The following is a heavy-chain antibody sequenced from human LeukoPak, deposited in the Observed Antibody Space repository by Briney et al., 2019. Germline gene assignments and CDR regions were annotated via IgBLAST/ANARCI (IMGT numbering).Heavy chain of an antibody. V-gene: IGHV3-30*18. J-gene: IGHJ1*01. Sequence: GRSLRLSCAASGFTFSSYGMHWVRQAPGKGLEWVAVISYDGSNKYYADSVKGRFTISRDNSKNTLYLQMNSLRAEDTAVYYCAKDSSSWYFAEHWGQGTLVTVSS. D-gene: IGHD6-13*01. CDR2: ISYDGSNK. CDR3: AKDSSSWYFAEH. CDR1: GFTFSSYG.